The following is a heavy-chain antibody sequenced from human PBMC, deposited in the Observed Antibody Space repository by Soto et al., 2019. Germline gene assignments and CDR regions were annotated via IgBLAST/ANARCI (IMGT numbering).Heavy chain of an antibody. V-gene: IGHV3-33*01. CDR2: IWYEGSNK. CDR3: AREDDGAGWVEY. J-gene: IGHJ4*02. CDR1: GFTFSKYG. Sequence: GGSLRLSCAASGFTFSKYGMHWVRQAPGKGLEWVAIIWYEGSNKYYADSVKGRFTISRDNSRNTVYLQMNSLRAEDTAVYYCAREDDGAGWVEYWGQGTLVTVSS. D-gene: IGHD6-13*01.